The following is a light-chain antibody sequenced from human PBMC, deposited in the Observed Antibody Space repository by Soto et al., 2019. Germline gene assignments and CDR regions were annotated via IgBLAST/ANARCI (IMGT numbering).Light chain of an antibody. CDR1: SSDVGNYNL. Sequence: QSVLTQPASASGSPGQSITISCTGTSSDVGNYNLVSWYQQHPGKAPKLMIYEGSKRPSGVSNRFSGSKSGNTASLTISILQAEDEADYYCCSYAGSSTYVFGTGTKLTVL. J-gene: IGLJ1*01. CDR3: CSYAGSSTYV. V-gene: IGLV2-23*01. CDR2: EGS.